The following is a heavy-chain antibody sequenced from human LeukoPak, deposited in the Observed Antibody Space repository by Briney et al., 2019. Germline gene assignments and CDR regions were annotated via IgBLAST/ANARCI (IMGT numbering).Heavy chain of an antibody. V-gene: IGHV3-53*01. CDR3: ARDNIAAAGILDY. CDR2: IYSGGST. J-gene: IGHJ4*02. Sequence: GGSLRLSCAASGFTVSSNYMSWVRQAAGKGLEWVSVIYSGGSTYYADSVKGRFTISRDNSKNTLYLQMNSLRAEDTAVYYCARDNIAAAGILDYWGQGTLVTVSS. CDR1: GFTVSSNY. D-gene: IGHD6-13*01.